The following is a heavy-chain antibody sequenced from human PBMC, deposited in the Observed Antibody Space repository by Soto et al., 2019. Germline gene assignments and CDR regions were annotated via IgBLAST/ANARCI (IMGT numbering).Heavy chain of an antibody. CDR1: GFTFSSYS. J-gene: IGHJ4*02. D-gene: IGHD3-9*01. Sequence: GGSLRLSCAASGFTFSSYSMNWVRQAPGKGLEWVSSISSSSSYIYYADSVKGRFTISRDNAKNSLYLQMNSLRAEDTAVYYCARDKTTYIPGCYFDYWGQGTLVTVSS. CDR2: ISSSSSYI. CDR3: ARDKTTYIPGCYFDY. V-gene: IGHV3-21*01.